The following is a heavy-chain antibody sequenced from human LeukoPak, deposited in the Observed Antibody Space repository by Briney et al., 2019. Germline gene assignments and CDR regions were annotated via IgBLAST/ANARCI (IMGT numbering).Heavy chain of an antibody. CDR2: INHSGST. CDR3: ARSSSGYHNFDY. V-gene: IGHV4-34*01. J-gene: IGHJ4*02. D-gene: IGHD6-13*01. CDR1: GGSFSGYY. Sequence: SETLSLTCAVYGGSFSGYYWSWIRQPPGKGLEWIGEINHSGSTNYNPSLKSRVTISVDTSKNRFSLKLSSVTAADTAVYYCARSSSGYHNFDYWGQGTQVTVSS.